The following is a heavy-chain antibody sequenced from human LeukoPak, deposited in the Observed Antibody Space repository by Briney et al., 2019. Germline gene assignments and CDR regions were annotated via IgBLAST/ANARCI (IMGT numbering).Heavy chain of an antibody. CDR3: ARLRGSSGWYYFDS. V-gene: IGHV3-21*01. CDR1: GFTFHPYS. CDR2: IDGISKSI. J-gene: IGHJ4*02. Sequence: PGGSLRLSCAASGFTFHPYSMNWVRQAPGKGLEWVSSIDGISKSIHYAGSVKGRFTVSRDNAKNSLFLQMNSLRAEDTAVYYCARLRGSSGWYYFDSWGQGTLVTVSS. D-gene: IGHD6-19*01.